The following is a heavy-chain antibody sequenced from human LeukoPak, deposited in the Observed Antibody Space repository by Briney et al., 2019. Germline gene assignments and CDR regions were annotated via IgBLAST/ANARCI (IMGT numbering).Heavy chain of an antibody. D-gene: IGHD6-6*01. CDR2: INHSGST. J-gene: IGHJ4*02. CDR1: GGSFSGYY. Sequence: SETLSLTCAVYGGSFSGYYWSWIRQPPGKGLEWIGEINHSGSTNYNPSLKSRVTISVDTSKNQFSLKLSSVTAADTAVYYCAREGGYSSLLDYWGQGTLVAVSS. CDR3: AREGGYSSLLDY. V-gene: IGHV4-34*01.